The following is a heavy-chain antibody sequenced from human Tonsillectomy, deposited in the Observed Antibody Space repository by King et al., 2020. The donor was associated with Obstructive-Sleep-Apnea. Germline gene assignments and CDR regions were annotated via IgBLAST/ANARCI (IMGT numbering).Heavy chain of an antibody. CDR1: GYSFTSYW. CDR2: IDPSDSYT. CDR3: ARRITYGSGTYYTAWFDP. D-gene: IGHD3-10*01. V-gene: IGHV5-10-1*03. Sequence: VQLVQSGAEVKKPGESLRISCKGSGYSFTSYWISWVRQMPGKGLEWMGRIDPSDSYTNYSPSFQGHVSIPADKSINTAYLQWTSLKASDTAMYYCARRITYGSGTYYTAWFDPWGQGTLVTVSS. J-gene: IGHJ5*02.